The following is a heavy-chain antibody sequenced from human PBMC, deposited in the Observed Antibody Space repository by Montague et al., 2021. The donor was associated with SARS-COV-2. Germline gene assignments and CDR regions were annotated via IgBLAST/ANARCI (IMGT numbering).Heavy chain of an antibody. CDR1: GGSFSGYY. Sequence: SETLSLTCAVYGGSFSGYYWTWIRQSQRKGLEWIGEINHSGSTNYNPSLKSRVTISVDTSKNQFSLKLSSVTAADTAVYYCACGEITTRGLIYYYGMGVWGQGTTVTVSS. V-gene: IGHV4-34*01. J-gene: IGHJ6*02. CDR3: ACGEITTRGLIYYYGMGV. D-gene: IGHD4-11*01. CDR2: INHSGST.